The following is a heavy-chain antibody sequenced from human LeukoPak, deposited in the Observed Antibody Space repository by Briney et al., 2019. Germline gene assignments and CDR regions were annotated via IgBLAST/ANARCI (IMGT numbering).Heavy chain of an antibody. CDR3: ARLGSIVGATTLDY. J-gene: IGHJ4*02. CDR2: INPNSGGT. CDR1: GYTFTGYY. V-gene: IGHV1-2*02. Sequence: ASVTVSCTASGYTFTGYYMHWVRQAPGQGLEWMGWINPNSGGTNYAQKFQGRGTMTRDTSISTAYMELSRLRSDDTAVYYCARLGSIVGATTLDYWGQGTLVTVSS. D-gene: IGHD1-26*01.